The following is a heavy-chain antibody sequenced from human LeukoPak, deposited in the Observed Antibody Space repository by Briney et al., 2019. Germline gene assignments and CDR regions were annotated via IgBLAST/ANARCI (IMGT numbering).Heavy chain of an antibody. D-gene: IGHD3-10*01. Sequence: GESLKISCKASGYSFTNYWIGWVRPMPGKGLEWMGSFYPGDSDTRYSPSFQGQVTISHDKSLSTAYLRWSSLRPSDTAIYYCARSIRGSGTYPFDFWGQGTLVTVSS. CDR1: GYSFTNYW. CDR3: ARSIRGSGTYPFDF. V-gene: IGHV5-51*01. CDR2: FYPGDSDT. J-gene: IGHJ4*02.